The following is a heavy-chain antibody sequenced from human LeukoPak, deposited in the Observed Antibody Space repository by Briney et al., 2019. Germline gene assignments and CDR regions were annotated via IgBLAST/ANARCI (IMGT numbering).Heavy chain of an antibody. J-gene: IGHJ4*02. V-gene: IGHV3-7*01. D-gene: IGHD6-13*01. Sequence: GGSLRLSCAASGFTFSSYWMSWVRQAPGKGLEWVANIKQDGSGIHYVDSMKGRFTFSRDNAKSSLYLQMNSLRAEDTAVYYCARIGYSSSSFDYWGQGTLVTVSS. CDR2: IKQDGSGI. CDR3: ARIGYSSSSFDY. CDR1: GFTFSSYW.